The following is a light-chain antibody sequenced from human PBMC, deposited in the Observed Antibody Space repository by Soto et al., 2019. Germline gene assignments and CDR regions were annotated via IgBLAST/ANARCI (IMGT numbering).Light chain of an antibody. Sequence: EIVLTQSPATLSLSPGERATLSCRASQSVSSYLAWYQHKPGQAPRLLIYDASNRATGIPDRFSGSGSGTDFTLTISSLEPEDFAADYCQQRSNWPRTFGQGTKVEIK. CDR2: DAS. CDR3: QQRSNWPRT. CDR1: QSVSSY. J-gene: IGKJ1*01. V-gene: IGKV3-11*01.